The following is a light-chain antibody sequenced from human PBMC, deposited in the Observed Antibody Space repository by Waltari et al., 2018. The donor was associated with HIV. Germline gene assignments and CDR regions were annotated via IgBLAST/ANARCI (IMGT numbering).Light chain of an antibody. J-gene: IGLJ2*01. CDR2: DDR. V-gene: IGLV3-21*02. Sequence: VLTQPPSVSVAPGQTARITCGGNNIGSKTVHWYQQRPGQAPVLVVFDDRDRPSGIPERFSGSSSGNTATLTISRVEAGHEADYYCQVWDSSANGVFGGGTKLTVL. CDR1: NIGSKT. CDR3: QVWDSSANGV.